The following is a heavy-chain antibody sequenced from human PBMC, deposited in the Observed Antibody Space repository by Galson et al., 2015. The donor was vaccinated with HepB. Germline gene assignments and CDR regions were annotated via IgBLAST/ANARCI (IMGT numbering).Heavy chain of an antibody. Sequence: SLRLSCAASGFTFDDYAMHWVRHAPGKGLEWVSGISWNSGSIGYADSVKGRFTISRDNAKNSLYLQMNSLRAEDTALYYCAKDTGGYETYYFDYWGQGTLVTVSS. CDR2: ISWNSGSI. V-gene: IGHV3-9*01. D-gene: IGHD5-12*01. CDR1: GFTFDDYA. J-gene: IGHJ4*02. CDR3: AKDTGGYETYYFDY.